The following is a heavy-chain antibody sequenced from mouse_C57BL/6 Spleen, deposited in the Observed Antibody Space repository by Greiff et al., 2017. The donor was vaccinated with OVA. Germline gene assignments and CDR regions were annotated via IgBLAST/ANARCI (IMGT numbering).Heavy chain of an antibody. V-gene: IGHV5-9-1*02. CDR1: GFTFSSYA. CDR2: ISSGGDYI. D-gene: IGHD2-3*01. CDR3: TREGGYFGYYAMDY. Sequence: EVKLVESGEGLVKPGGSLKLSCAASGFTFSSYAMSWVRQTPEKRLEWVAYISSGGDYIYYADTVKGRFTISRDNARNTLYLQMSSLKSEDTAMYYCTREGGYFGYYAMDYWGQGTSVTVSS. J-gene: IGHJ4*01.